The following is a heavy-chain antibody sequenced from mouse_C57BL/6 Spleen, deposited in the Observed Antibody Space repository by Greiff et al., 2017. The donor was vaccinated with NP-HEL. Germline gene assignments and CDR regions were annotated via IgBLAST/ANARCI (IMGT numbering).Heavy chain of an antibody. J-gene: IGHJ4*01. CDR1: GFTFSSYA. V-gene: IGHV5-4*01. Sequence: EVKLVESGGGLVKPGGSLKLSCAASGFTFSSYAMSWVRQTPEKRLEWVATISDGGSYTYYPDNVKGRFTISRDNAKNNLYLQMSQLRSEDTAIYDCAREGSYYHMDYWGQGTSVTVSS. CDR3: AREGSYYHMDY. CDR2: ISDGGSYT. D-gene: IGHD2-12*01.